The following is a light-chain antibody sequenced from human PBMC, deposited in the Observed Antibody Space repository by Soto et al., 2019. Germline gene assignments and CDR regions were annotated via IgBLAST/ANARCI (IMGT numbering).Light chain of an antibody. CDR2: AAS. J-gene: IGKJ1*01. Sequence: DIQMTQSPSSLSASVGDRVTITCRASQGIRNDLGWYQQKPGKAPKRLICAASGLQSGVPSSFSGSGSGTELPITITNLQPEDFTTYYCLQHNSYPWTFGQGTKVEIK. CDR3: LQHNSYPWT. CDR1: QGIRND. V-gene: IGKV1-17*02.